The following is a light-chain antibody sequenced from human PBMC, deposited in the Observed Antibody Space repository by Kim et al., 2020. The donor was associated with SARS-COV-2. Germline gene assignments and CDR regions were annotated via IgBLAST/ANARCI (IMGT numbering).Light chain of an antibody. V-gene: IGLV2-11*01. CDR1: SSDVGGYNY. CDR2: DVS. CDR3: CSYAGSYTEV. Sequence: QSALTQPRSVSGSPGQSVTISCTGTSSDVGGYNYVSWYQQHPGKAPKPMIYDVSKRPSGVPDRFSGSKSGNTASLTISGLQGEDEADYYCCSYAGSYTEVFGGGTKLTVL. J-gene: IGLJ2*01.